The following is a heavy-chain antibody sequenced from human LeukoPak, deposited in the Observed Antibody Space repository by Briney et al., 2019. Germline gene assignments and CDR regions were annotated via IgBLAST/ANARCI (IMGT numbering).Heavy chain of an antibody. CDR1: GGSISRYY. V-gene: IGHV4-59*08. D-gene: IGHD2-2*01. CDR3: ARLSLGYCSSTSCPHIDY. J-gene: IGHJ4*02. Sequence: PSETLSLICTVSGGSISRYYWSWIRQPPGKGLEWLGYIYYSASTNYNPSLKSRVTISVDTSKNQFSLKLSSVTAADTAVYYCARLSLGYCSSTSCPHIDYWGQGTLVTVSS. CDR2: IYYSAST.